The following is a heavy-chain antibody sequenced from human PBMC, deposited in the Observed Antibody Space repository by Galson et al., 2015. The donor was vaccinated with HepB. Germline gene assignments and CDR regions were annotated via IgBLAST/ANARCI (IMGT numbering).Heavy chain of an antibody. J-gene: IGHJ4*02. CDR2: IYYSGST. V-gene: IGHV4-59*01. CDR3: ARGNSGWVRVFHY. Sequence: QVQLQESGPGLVKPSETLSLTCTVSGGSISSYYWSWIRQPPGKGLEWIGYIYYSGSTNYNPSLKSRVTISVDTSKNQFSLKLSSVTAADTAVYYCARGNSGWVRVFHYWGQGTLVTVSS. D-gene: IGHD6-19*01. CDR1: GGSISSYY.